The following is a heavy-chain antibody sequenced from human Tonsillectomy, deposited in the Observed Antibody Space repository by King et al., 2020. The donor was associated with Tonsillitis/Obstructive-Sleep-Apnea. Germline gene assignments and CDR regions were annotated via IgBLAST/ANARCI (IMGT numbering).Heavy chain of an antibody. Sequence: VQLVESGGGLVKPGGSLRLSCAASGFTFSDYYMSWIRQAPGKGLEWVSYITSGTTKYYADSVKGRFTISRDNAKNSMYLKMNSLRADDTAVYYCARLVASRPVYYYLYVWGHGTTVPVSS. V-gene: IGHV3-11*01. J-gene: IGHJ6*03. CDR2: ITSGTTK. D-gene: IGHD6-6*01. CDR1: GFTFSDYY. CDR3: ARLVASRPVYYYLYV.